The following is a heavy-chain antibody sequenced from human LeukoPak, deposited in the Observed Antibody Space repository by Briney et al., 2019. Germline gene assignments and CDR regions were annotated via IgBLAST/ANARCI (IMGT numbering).Heavy chain of an antibody. CDR2: IIPIFGTA. Sequence: ASVKVSCKASGGTFSSYAISWVRQAPGQGLEWMGGIIPIFGTANYAQKFQGRVTITADESTSTAYMELSSLRSEDTAVYYCARESVEPDIDSGYPWGQGTLVTVSS. CDR1: GGTFSSYA. J-gene: IGHJ5*02. CDR3: ARESVEPDIDSGYP. V-gene: IGHV1-69*13. D-gene: IGHD1-14*01.